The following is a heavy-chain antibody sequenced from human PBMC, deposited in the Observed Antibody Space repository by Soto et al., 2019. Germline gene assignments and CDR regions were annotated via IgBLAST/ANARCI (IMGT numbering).Heavy chain of an antibody. J-gene: IGHJ3*02. Sequence: QVQLVQSGAEVKKPGASVKVSCKASGYTFTSYGISWGRQAPGQGLEWMGLISAYNGNTNDAQKLQGRVTMTTDTSTSTAYVELRSLRSDDTVVYYCARSIVGRADAFDIWGQGTMVTVSS. V-gene: IGHV1-18*01. CDR3: ARSIVGRADAFDI. CDR2: ISAYNGNT. D-gene: IGHD3-22*01. CDR1: GYTFTSYG.